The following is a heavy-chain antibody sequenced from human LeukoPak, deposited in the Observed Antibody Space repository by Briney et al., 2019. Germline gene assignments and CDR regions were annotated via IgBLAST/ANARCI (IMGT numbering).Heavy chain of an antibody. CDR3: ARGEQWLVTSYFDY. D-gene: IGHD6-19*01. V-gene: IGHV4-30-2*01. CDR1: GVSISSGGYS. Sequence: SETLSLTCAVSGVSISSGGYSWSWIRQPPGKGLEWIGYIYHSGSTYYNPSLKSRVTISVDRSKNQFSLKLSSVTAADTAVYYCARGEQWLVTSYFDYWGQGTLVTVSS. CDR2: IYHSGST. J-gene: IGHJ4*02.